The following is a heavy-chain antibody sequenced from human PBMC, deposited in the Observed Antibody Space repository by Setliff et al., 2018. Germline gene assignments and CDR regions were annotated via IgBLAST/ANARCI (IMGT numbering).Heavy chain of an antibody. J-gene: IGHJ6*02. CDR2: INPNSGGT. V-gene: IGHV1-2*04. D-gene: IGHD3-3*01. Sequence: WASVKVSCKASGGTFSSYAITWVRQAPGQGLEWMGWINPNSGGTNYAQKFQGWVTMTRDTSISTAYMELSRLRSDDTAVYYCARGPRITIFGVVSLSLYGMDVWGQGTTVTVSS. CDR3: ARGPRITIFGVVSLSLYGMDV. CDR1: GGTFSSYA.